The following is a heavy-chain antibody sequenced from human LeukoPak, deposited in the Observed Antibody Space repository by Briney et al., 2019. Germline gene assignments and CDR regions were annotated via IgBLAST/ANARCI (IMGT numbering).Heavy chain of an antibody. J-gene: IGHJ4*02. CDR1: GYSFTSYW. Sequence: GESLKISCKGSGYSFTSYWIGWVRQMPGKGLEWMGTIYPGDSDTRYSPSFQGQVTISADKSISTAYLQWSSLKASDTAMYYCARHFYYGSGSYPHYFDYWGQGTLVTVSS. V-gene: IGHV5-51*01. CDR2: IYPGDSDT. CDR3: ARHFYYGSGSYPHYFDY. D-gene: IGHD3-10*01.